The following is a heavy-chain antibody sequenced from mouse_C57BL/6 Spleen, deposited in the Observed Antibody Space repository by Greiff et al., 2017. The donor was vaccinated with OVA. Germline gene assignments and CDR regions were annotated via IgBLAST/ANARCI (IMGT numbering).Heavy chain of an antibody. Sequence: EVQLQQSGPELVKPGASVKISCKASGYSFTGYYMNWVKQSPEKSLEWIGEINPSTGGTTYNQKFKAKATLTVDKSSSTAYMQLKSLTSEDSAVYYCARGYYSNYRDYYAMDYWGQGTSVTVSS. CDR1: GYSFTGYY. CDR3: ARGYYSNYRDYYAMDY. CDR2: INPSTGGT. V-gene: IGHV1-42*01. J-gene: IGHJ4*01. D-gene: IGHD2-5*01.